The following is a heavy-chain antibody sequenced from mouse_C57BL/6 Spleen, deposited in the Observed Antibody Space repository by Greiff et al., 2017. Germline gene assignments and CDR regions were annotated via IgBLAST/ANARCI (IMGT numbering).Heavy chain of an antibody. CDR3: ARGEDGAQGGVDY. J-gene: IGHJ2*02. D-gene: IGHD3-2*02. CDR1: GYTFTDYE. CDR2: IYPAAGDT. V-gene: IGHV1-15*01. Sequence: QVQLQQSGAELVRPGASVTLSCKASGYTFTDYEMDWVKQTPVHGLEWIGDIYPAAGDTAYNQKFKGKAILTADKSSSTAYMELRSLTSEDSAIYYCARGEDGAQGGVDYWGQGTSGTVSS.